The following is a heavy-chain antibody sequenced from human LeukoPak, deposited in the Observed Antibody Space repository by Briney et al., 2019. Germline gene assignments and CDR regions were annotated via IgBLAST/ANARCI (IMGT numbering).Heavy chain of an antibody. V-gene: IGHV1-69*04. D-gene: IGHD5-12*01. CDR1: GGTFSSYA. CDR2: IIPILGIA. CDR3: ASLRGYSGYDEFDY. Sequence: ASVKVSCKASGGTFSSYAISWVRQAPGQGLEWMGRIIPILGIANYAQKFQGRVTITADKSTSTAYMELSSLRSEDTAVYYCASLRGYSGYDEFDYWGQGTLVIVSS. J-gene: IGHJ4*02.